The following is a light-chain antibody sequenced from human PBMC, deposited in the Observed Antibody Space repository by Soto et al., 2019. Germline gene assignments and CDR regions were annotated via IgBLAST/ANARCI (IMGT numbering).Light chain of an antibody. V-gene: IGKV1-5*01. CDR3: QQYNSYPVT. CDR1: QSISNW. J-gene: IGKJ1*01. CDR2: DAS. Sequence: DIQMTQSSSTLSASVGDRVTISCRASQSISNWLAWYQQKPGKAPKLLIYDASSLESGVPSRFSGSGSGTEFTLTISSLQPNDSATYYCQQYNSYPVTFGQGTKVDIK.